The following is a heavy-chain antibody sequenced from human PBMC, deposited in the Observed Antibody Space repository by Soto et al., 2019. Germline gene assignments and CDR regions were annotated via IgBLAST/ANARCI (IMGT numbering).Heavy chain of an antibody. V-gene: IGHV3-30*03. D-gene: IGHD1-26*01. Sequence: GGSLRLSCAASGFTFSSYGMHWVRQAPGKGLEWVAVISYDGSNKYYADSVKGRFTISRDNSKNTLYLQMNSLRAEDTAVYYCASGYSGSYYVTVGYFDYWGQGTLVTVSS. CDR3: ASGYSGSYYVTVGYFDY. CDR2: ISYDGSNK. CDR1: GFTFSSYG. J-gene: IGHJ4*02.